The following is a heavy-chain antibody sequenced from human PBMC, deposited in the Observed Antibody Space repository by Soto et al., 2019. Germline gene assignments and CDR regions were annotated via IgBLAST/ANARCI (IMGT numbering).Heavy chain of an antibody. CDR1: GFSFTDYY. J-gene: IGHJ4*02. CDR3: ATALSFGESALDY. V-gene: IGHV1-69-2*01. D-gene: IGHD3-10*01. CDR2: LDPGDGEI. Sequence: EVQLIQSGAAVKRPGASVKLSCKVSGFSFTDYYLHWVQQAPGKGLEWMGLLDPGDGEIAYAEKFQGRVSIIAHTSTDTLYLQVDGLTHDDTAIYYCATALSFGESALDYWGQGTRVTVSS.